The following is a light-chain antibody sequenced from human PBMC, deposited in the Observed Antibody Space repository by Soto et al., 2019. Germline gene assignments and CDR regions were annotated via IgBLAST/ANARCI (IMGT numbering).Light chain of an antibody. CDR3: QQYERSPLT. CDR1: QSVSSAL. Sequence: EIVLTQSPDTLSLSPGERATLSCRASQSVSSALLAWYQQKPGQAPRLLIYRASTSATGIPDRFTGSGSGTDFTLTISRLEPEDFAVYYCQQYERSPLTFGGGTKVEIK. J-gene: IGKJ4*02. CDR2: RAS. V-gene: IGKV3-20*01.